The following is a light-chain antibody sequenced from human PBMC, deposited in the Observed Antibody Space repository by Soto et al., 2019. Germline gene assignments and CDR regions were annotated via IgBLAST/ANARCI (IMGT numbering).Light chain of an antibody. V-gene: IGKV3-11*01. J-gene: IGKJ5*01. CDR1: QSVDSY. CDR3: QQRRSWPIT. CDR2: DAS. Sequence: EIVLTQSPATLSLSPGERATLSCRASQSVDSYLAWYQQQPGQAPRLLIYDASNRATGIPARFSGSGSETGFTLTISSLEPEDFAVYYCQQRRSWPITFGQGTRLEIK.